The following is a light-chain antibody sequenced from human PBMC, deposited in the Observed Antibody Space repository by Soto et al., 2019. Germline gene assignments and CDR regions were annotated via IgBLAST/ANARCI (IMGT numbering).Light chain of an antibody. CDR1: QSVSTF. V-gene: IGKV3-11*01. CDR2: DAS. CDR3: HQRSNWPPLT. Sequence: EIVLTQSPATLSLSPRERATLSCRASQSVSTFLAWYQQRPGQPPRLVIYDASRRATGIPSRFSGSGSGTDFTLTISSLEPEDFAIYYCHQRSNWPPLTFGGGTKVEIK. J-gene: IGKJ4*01.